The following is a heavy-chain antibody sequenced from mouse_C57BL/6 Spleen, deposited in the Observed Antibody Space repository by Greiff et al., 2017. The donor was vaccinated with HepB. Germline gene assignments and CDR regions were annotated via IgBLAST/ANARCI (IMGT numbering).Heavy chain of an antibody. J-gene: IGHJ4*01. CDR1: GYSITSGYY. CDR3: ARAWLLNYYYAMDY. D-gene: IGHD2-3*01. V-gene: IGHV3-6*01. Sequence: EVQLQESGPGLVKPSQSLSLTCSVTGYSITSGYYWNWIRQFPGNKLEWMGYISYDGSNNYNPSLKNRISITRDTSKNQFFLKLNSVTTEDTATYYCARAWLLNYYYAMDYWGQGTSVTVSS. CDR2: ISYDGSN.